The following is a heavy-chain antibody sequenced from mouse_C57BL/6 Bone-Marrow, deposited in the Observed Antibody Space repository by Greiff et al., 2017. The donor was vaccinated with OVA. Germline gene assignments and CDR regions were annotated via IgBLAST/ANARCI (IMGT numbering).Heavy chain of an antibody. CDR2: IYPGSGNT. CDR3: ARSYDSNFYYAMDY. D-gene: IGHD2-5*01. Sequence: QVQLQQSGPELVKPGASVKISCKASGYSFTSYYIHWVKQRPGQGLEWIGWIYPGSGNTKYNEKFKGKATLTADTSSSTAYMQLSSLTSEDSAVYYCARSYDSNFYYAMDYWGQGTSVTVSS. V-gene: IGHV1-66*01. CDR1: GYSFTSYY. J-gene: IGHJ4*01.